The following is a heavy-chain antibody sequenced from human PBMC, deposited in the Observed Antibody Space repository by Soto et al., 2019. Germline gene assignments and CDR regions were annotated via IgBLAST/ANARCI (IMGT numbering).Heavy chain of an antibody. V-gene: IGHV1-18*01. Sequence: QVQLVQSGADVKKPGASVKVSCKASGYTFSDYGVSWVRQAPGQGLEWMGWISSKNGNTNFAQEFRGRVTMTTDPSTSTVYMELRSLRPDDTAVYYCAREPPETPPDYWGQGTLVTVSS. CDR2: ISSKNGNT. CDR1: GYTFSDYG. CDR3: AREPPETPPDY. J-gene: IGHJ4*02.